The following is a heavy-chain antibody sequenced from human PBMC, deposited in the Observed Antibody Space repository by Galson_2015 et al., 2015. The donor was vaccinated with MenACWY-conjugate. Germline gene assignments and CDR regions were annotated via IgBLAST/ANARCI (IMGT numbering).Heavy chain of an antibody. CDR2: IYSGGST. D-gene: IGHD3-22*01. CDR1: GFTVSSNY. J-gene: IGHJ4*02. Sequence: SLRLSCAASGFTVSSNYMSWVRQAPGKGLERVSVIYSGGSTYYADSVKGRFTISRDNSKNTLYLQMNSLRAEDTAVYYCARENFDYYDSSASHFRSLQFDYWGQGTLVTVSS. CDR3: ARENFDYYDSSASHFRSLQFDY. V-gene: IGHV3-53*01.